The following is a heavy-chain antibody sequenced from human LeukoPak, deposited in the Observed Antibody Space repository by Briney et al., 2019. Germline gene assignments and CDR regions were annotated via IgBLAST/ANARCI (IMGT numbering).Heavy chain of an antibody. V-gene: IGHV4-31*03. D-gene: IGHD4-23*01. CDR1: GGSISCGGYY. CDR2: IYYSGST. J-gene: IGHJ3*02. Sequence: PSETLSLTCTVSGGSISCGGYYWSWIRQHPGKGLEWIGYIYYSGSTYYNPSLKSRVTISVDTSKNQFSLKLSSVTAADTAVYYCAGYDYGGGYDAFDIWGQGTMVTVSS. CDR3: AGYDYGGGYDAFDI.